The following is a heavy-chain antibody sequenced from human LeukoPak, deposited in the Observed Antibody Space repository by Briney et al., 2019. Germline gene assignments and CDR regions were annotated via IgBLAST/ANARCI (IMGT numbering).Heavy chain of an antibody. CDR2: IYSGGRT. Sequence: PGGSLRLSCEVSGLIASSNYMSWVRQAPGKGLEWVSVIYSGGRTYYADSVKGRFTISRDNSKKTVYLQMNSLRAEDTAVYYCARDLGDYVPGPLDYWGQGTLVTVSS. V-gene: IGHV3-66*01. CDR1: GLIASSNY. D-gene: IGHD4-17*01. J-gene: IGHJ4*02. CDR3: ARDLGDYVPGPLDY.